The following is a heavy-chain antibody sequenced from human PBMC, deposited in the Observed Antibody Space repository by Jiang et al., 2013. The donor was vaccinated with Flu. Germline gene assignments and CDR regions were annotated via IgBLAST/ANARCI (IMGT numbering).Heavy chain of an antibody. J-gene: IGHJ3*02. Sequence: SGAEVKKPGASVKVSCEASGYTFTNYGISWVRQAPGQGLEWMGWVSTSGAGTNLAQKFQGRVTMTTDTSTSIVYMDLRSLRSDDTAMYYCARDWYDDRVSSHDTFEIWGQGTAVTVSS. CDR2: VSTSGAGT. CDR1: GYTFTNYG. D-gene: IGHD1-1*01. V-gene: IGHV1-18*04. CDR3: ARDWYDDRVSSHDTFEI.